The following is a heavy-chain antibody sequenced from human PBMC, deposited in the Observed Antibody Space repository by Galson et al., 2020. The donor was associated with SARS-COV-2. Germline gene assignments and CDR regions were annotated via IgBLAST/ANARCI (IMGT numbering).Heavy chain of an antibody. V-gene: IGHV5-51*01. Sequence: GESLKISCKGSGYSCTSYWIGWVRQMPGKGLEWMGIIYPVDSDTRHSPSFRGQVPIPTDNSISTAYLQWSSLKASDAAMYYCARHTWGMATTGGYYYYYMDVWGKGTTVTVSS. CDR3: ARHTWGMATTGGYYYYYMDV. CDR2: IYPVDSDT. J-gene: IGHJ6*03. CDR1: GYSCTSYW. D-gene: IGHD3-16*01.